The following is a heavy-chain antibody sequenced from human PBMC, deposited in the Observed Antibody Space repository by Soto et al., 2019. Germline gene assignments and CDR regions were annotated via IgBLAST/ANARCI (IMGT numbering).Heavy chain of an antibody. CDR2: INHSGST. V-gene: IGHV4-34*01. CDR3: ARAHYGDYGYGMDV. CDR1: GVSFSGYY. Sequence: PSETLSLTCAFYGVSFSGYYWTWIRQPPGTGLEWIGEINHSGSTNYNPSLKSRVTISVDRSKNQFSLKLSSVTAADTAVYYCARAHYGDYGYGMDVWGQGTTVTVSS. D-gene: IGHD4-17*01. J-gene: IGHJ6*02.